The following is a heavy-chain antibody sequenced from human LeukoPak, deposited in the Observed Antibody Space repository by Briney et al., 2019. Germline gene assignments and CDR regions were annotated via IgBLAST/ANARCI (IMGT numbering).Heavy chain of an antibody. V-gene: IGHV4-28*05. J-gene: IGHJ3*02. D-gene: IGHD4-17*01. Sequence: SDTLSLTCAVSGYSISSSNYWAWIRQPPGKGLEWIGHIYYSGSIYYNPSPKSRVTMSVDTSKNQFSLKLSSVTAVDTAVYYCARKATTGPTKAAFDIWAKGQWSPSLQ. CDR3: ARKATTGPTKAAFDI. CDR1: GYSISSSNY. CDR2: IYYSGSI.